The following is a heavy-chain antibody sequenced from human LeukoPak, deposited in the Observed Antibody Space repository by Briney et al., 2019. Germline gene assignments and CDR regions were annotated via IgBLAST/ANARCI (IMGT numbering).Heavy chain of an antibody. Sequence: SETLSLTCTVSGGSISSSSYYWSWIRQPPGKGLEWIGEINHSGSTNYNPSLKSRVTISVDTSKNQFSLKLSSVTAADTAVYYCARDSPPSGWPDYYYYGMDVWGQGPRSPSP. CDR1: GGSISSSSYY. J-gene: IGHJ6*02. D-gene: IGHD6-19*01. CDR2: INHSGST. V-gene: IGHV4-39*07. CDR3: ARDSPPSGWPDYYYYGMDV.